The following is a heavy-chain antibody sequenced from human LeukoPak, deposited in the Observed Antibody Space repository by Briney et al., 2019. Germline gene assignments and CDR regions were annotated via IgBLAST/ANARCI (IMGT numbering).Heavy chain of an antibody. CDR2: MNPNSGNT. CDR3: ATLLADKPHGGY. Sequence: GASVKVSCKASGYTFTSYDINWVRQATGQGLEWMGWMNPNSGNTDYAQKFQGRVTMTRDTSISTAYVELSRLRFDDTAVYYCATLLADKPHGGYWGQGTLVTVSS. J-gene: IGHJ4*02. CDR1: GYTFTSYD. V-gene: IGHV1-8*01. D-gene: IGHD3-10*01.